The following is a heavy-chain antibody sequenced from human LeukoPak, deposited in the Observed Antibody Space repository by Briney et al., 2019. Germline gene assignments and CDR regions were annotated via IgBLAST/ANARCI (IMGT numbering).Heavy chain of an antibody. J-gene: IGHJ4*02. D-gene: IGHD3-16*01. V-gene: IGHV3-48*03. CDR3: ARGSGGAFGGVMVDY. CDR1: GFTFSSYE. CDR2: ISSSGSTI. Sequence: GGSLRLSCAASGFTFSSYEMNWVRQAPGKGLEWVSYISSSGSTIYYADSVKGRFTISRDNAKNSLYLQMNSLRAEHTAVYYCARGSGGAFGGVMVDYWGQGTLVTVSS.